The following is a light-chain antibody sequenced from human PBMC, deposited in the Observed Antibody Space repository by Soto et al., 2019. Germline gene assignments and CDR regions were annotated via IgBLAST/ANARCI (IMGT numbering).Light chain of an antibody. CDR3: QQYRSFSLT. CDR2: KTS. Sequence: DIQMTQSPSTLSASVGDSVTITCRASQSISNWLAWYQQKPGKAPKLLIYKTSNLDSGVPSRFSGSGSGTEFSLTISSLQPDDFATYYCQQYRSFSLTFGGGTKVDIK. J-gene: IGKJ4*01. CDR1: QSISNW. V-gene: IGKV1-5*03.